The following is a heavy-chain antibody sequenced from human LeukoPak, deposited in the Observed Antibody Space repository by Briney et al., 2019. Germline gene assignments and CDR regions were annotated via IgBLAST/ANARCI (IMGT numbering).Heavy chain of an antibody. V-gene: IGHV4-59*01. Sequence: SETLSLTCTVSGGSISSYYWSWIRQPPGKGLEWIGYIHHSGSTNYNPSLKSRVSISGDTSKKEFSLKLSSVTAADTAVYYCARGYYYDSSGYYSRFMGYWGQGTLVTVSS. CDR1: GGSISSYY. CDR2: IHHSGST. J-gene: IGHJ4*02. D-gene: IGHD3-22*01. CDR3: ARGYYYDSSGYYSRFMGY.